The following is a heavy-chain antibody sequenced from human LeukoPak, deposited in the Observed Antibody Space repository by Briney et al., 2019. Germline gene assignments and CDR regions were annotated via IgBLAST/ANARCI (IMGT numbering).Heavy chain of an antibody. CDR1: GFSFSTYS. Sequence: GGSLRLSCAASGFSFSTYSMNWVRQAPGKGLEWVSYITGDTSTIYYADSVKGRFTISRDNTENSLYLQMNSLRAEDTAVYYCARRFDLWGRGTLVTVSS. CDR2: ITGDTSTI. J-gene: IGHJ4*02. CDR3: ARRFDL. V-gene: IGHV3-48*01.